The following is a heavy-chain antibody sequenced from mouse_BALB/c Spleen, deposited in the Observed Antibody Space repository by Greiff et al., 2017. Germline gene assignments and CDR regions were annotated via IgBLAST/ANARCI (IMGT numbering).Heavy chain of an antibody. CDR2: ISTYYGDA. V-gene: IGHV1S137*01. CDR3: ASEGGNYAYYYAMDY. D-gene: IGHD2-1*01. CDR1: GYTFTDYA. Sequence: VKLQESGAELVRPGVSVKISCKGSGYTFTDYAMHWVKQSHAKSLEWIGVISTYYGDASYNQKFKGKATMTVDKSSSTAYMELARLTSEDSAIYYCASEGGNYAYYYAMDYWGQGTSVTVSS. J-gene: IGHJ4*01.